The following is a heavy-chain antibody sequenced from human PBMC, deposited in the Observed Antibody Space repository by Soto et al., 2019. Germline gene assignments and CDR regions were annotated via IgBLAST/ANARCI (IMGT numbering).Heavy chain of an antibody. CDR3: ARHFSPYCSGGSCYVEAHDAFDI. V-gene: IGHV5-51*01. J-gene: IGHJ3*02. CDR2: IYPGDSDT. CDR1: GYSFTSYW. D-gene: IGHD2-15*01. Sequence: GESLKISCKGSGYSFTSYWIGWVRQMPGKGLEWMGIIYPGDSDTRYSPSFQGQVTISADKSISTAYLQWSSLKASDTAMYYCARHFSPYCSGGSCYVEAHDAFDIWGQGTRVTVSS.